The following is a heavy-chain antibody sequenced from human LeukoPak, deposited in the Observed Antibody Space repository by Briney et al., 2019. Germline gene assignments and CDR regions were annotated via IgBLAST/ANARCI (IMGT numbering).Heavy chain of an antibody. CDR2: TSGSDGST. J-gene: IGHJ4*02. CDR3: AKERSGIPAAANY. V-gene: IGHV3-23*01. Sequence: GGSLRLSCAASGFTFSSYAMSWVRQAPGKGLDWVSGTSGSDGSTYYADSVKGRFTISRDNSKNTLYLQMNSLRAEDTAVYYCAKERSGIPAAANYWGQGTLVTVSS. CDR1: GFTFSSYA. D-gene: IGHD6-13*01.